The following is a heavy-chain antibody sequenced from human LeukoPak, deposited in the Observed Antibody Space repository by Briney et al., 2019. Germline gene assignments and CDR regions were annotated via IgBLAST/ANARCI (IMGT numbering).Heavy chain of an antibody. D-gene: IGHD1-7*01. CDR2: IYHSGST. CDR1: GGSISSGGYY. V-gene: IGHV4-30-2*01. J-gene: IGHJ3*02. Sequence: SQTLSLTCTVSGGSISSGGYYWSWIRQPPGKGLEWIGYIYHSGSTYYNPSLKSRVTISVDRSKNQFSLKLSSVTAADTAVYYCARAASYWNYKGLDAFDIWGQGTMATVSS. CDR3: ARAASYWNYKGLDAFDI.